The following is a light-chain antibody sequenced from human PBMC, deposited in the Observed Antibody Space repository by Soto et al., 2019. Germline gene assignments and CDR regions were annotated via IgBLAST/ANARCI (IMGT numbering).Light chain of an antibody. V-gene: IGLV2-14*01. Sequence: QSALTQPASVSGSPGQSITISCTGTSSDVGGYNYVSWYQQHPGKAPKLMIYEVSNRPSGVSNRFSGSKSGNTASLTISGPQAEDEADYYCSSYTRSSPLVFGGGTKLTVL. J-gene: IGLJ2*01. CDR1: SSDVGGYNY. CDR2: EVS. CDR3: SSYTRSSPLV.